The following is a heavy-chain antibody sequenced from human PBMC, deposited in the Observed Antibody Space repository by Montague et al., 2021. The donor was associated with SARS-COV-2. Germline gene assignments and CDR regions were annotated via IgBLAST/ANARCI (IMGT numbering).Heavy chain of an antibody. J-gene: IGHJ2*01. CDR1: GGSISSGGYY. Sequence: TLSLTCTVSGGSISSGGYYWSWIRQHPGKGLEWIGYIYYSGSTYYNPSLKSRVTISVDTSKNQFSLKLSSVTAADTAAYYCARLRSSSNWYFDLWGRGTLVTVSS. V-gene: IGHV4-31*03. CDR3: ARLRSSSNWYFDL. D-gene: IGHD6-6*01. CDR2: IYYSGST.